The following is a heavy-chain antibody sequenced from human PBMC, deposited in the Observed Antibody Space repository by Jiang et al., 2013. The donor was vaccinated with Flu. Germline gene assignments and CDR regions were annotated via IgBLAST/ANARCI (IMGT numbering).Heavy chain of an antibody. V-gene: IGHV3-7*03. J-gene: IGHJ2*01. D-gene: IGHD3-3*01. Sequence: LEWVANIKQDGSEKYYVDSVKGRFTISRDNAKNSLYLQMNSLRAEDTAVYYCARDTGVRFLEWLPNTGYFDLWGRGTLVTVSS. CDR2: IKQDGSEK. CDR3: ARDTGVRFLEWLPNTGYFDL.